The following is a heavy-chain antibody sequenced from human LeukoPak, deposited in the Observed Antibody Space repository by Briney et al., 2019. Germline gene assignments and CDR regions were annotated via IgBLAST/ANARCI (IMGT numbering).Heavy chain of an antibody. CDR2: IRSKANSYAT. V-gene: IGHV3-73*01. CDR3: TSQLLDYGDPLDY. D-gene: IGHD4-17*01. Sequence: GGSLRLSCAASGFTFSGSAMHWVRQASGKGLEWVGRIRSKANSYATAYAASVKGRFTISRDDSKNTAYLQMNSLKTEDTAVYYCTSQLLDYGDPLDYWGQGTLVTVSS. CDR1: GFTFSGSA. J-gene: IGHJ4*02.